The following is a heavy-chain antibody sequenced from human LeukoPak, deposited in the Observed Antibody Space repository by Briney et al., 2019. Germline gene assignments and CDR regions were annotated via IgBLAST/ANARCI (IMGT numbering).Heavy chain of an antibody. Sequence: PGGSLRLSCAASGFTVSSNYMSWVRQAPGKGLEWVSVIYSGGSTYYADSVKGRFTISRDNSKNTLYLQMNSLRAEDTAVYYCARVGGSGSYPFDYWGQGTLVTVSS. V-gene: IGHV3-66*01. CDR3: ARVGGSGSYPFDY. CDR2: IYSGGST. J-gene: IGHJ4*02. CDR1: GFTVSSNY. D-gene: IGHD1-26*01.